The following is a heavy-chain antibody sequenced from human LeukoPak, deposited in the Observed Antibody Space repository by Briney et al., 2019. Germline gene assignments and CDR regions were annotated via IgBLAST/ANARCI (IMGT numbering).Heavy chain of an antibody. CDR3: AKGGSITMMVVTPDAFDI. CDR1: GFTFSSYS. V-gene: IGHV3-23*01. J-gene: IGHJ3*02. D-gene: IGHD3-22*01. Sequence: GGSLRFSCAASGFTFSSYSMNWVRQAPGKGLEWVSGISGSGGSTYYADSVKGRFTISRDNSKNTVYLQMNSLRADDTAVYYCAKGGSITMMVVTPDAFDIWGQGTMVTVSS. CDR2: ISGSGGST.